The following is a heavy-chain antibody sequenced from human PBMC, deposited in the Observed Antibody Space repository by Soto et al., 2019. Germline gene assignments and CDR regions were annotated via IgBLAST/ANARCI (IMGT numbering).Heavy chain of an antibody. CDR2: ISSSGGNT. D-gene: IGHD1-26*01. CDR3: VKDFPLLRPKKMDV. CDR1: EFTLSGSD. V-gene: IGHV3-23*01. Sequence: PGGSLRLSCEASEFTLSGSDMTWVRQAPGKGLEWVSSISSSGGNTYYADSVKGRSTISRDNSQNTLYLQMNNLGAEDTAVYYCVKDFPLLRPKKMDVWGKGTTVTVSS. J-gene: IGHJ6*04.